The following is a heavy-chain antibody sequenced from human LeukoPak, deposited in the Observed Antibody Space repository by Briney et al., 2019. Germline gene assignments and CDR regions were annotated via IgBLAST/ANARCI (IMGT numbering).Heavy chain of an antibody. Sequence: SETLSLTCTVSGGSISSSKCYWGWIRQPPGRGLEWIGSIHYSGNTYYNPSLKSRVTISVDTSKNQFSLTLTSVTAADTSVYYCARRRGDGDYRPESWGQGTLVTVSS. CDR2: IHYSGNT. D-gene: IGHD4-17*01. CDR1: GGSISSSKCY. CDR3: ARRRGDGDYRPES. J-gene: IGHJ5*02. V-gene: IGHV4-39*01.